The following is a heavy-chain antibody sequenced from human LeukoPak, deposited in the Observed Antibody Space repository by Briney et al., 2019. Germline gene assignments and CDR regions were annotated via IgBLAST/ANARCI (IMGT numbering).Heavy chain of an antibody. CDR3: ASSLQQLVLGTFDY. CDR1: GGTFSSYA. D-gene: IGHD6-13*01. J-gene: IGHJ4*02. Sequence: WASVKVSCKASGGTFSSYAISWVRQAPGQGLEWMGRIIPILGIANYAQKFQGRVTITADKSTSTAYMELSSLRSEDTAVYYCASSLQQLVLGTFDYWGQGTLVTVSS. V-gene: IGHV1-69*04. CDR2: IIPILGIA.